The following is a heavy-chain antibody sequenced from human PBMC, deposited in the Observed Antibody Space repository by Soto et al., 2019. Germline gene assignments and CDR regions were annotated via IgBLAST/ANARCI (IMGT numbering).Heavy chain of an antibody. CDR2: INHSGST. J-gene: IGHJ4*02. D-gene: IGHD6-13*01. V-gene: IGHV4-34*01. CDR3: ASGYSSSWYPGY. CDR1: GGSFSGDY. Sequence: PSETLSLTCAVYGGSFSGDYWSWIRQPPGKGLEWIGEINHSGSTNYNPSLKSRVTISVDTSKNQFSLKLSSVTAADTAVYYCASGYSSSWYPGYWGLGTLVTVSS.